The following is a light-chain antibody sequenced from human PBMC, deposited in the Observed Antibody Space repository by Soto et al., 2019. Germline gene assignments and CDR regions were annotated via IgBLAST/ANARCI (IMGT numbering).Light chain of an antibody. Sequence: MGLTRIPLSRPATPGNPPSFPGSPIQALRHSDEKTYLNCYLQKPGQPPQLLIYEVSNRFSGVPDRFSGSGSGTDFTLKISRVEAEDVGVYYCMQSIQLPWTFGQGTKVEIK. CDR1: QALRHSDEKTY. J-gene: IGKJ1*01. CDR2: EVS. CDR3: MQSIQLPWT. V-gene: IGKV2D-29*01.